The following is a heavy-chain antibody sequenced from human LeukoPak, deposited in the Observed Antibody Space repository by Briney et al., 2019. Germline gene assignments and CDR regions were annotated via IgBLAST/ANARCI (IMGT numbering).Heavy chain of an antibody. V-gene: IGHV3-21*01. CDR2: ISSSSSSYI. CDR3: ARERSPGYYMDV. J-gene: IGHJ6*03. Sequence: PGGSLRLSCAASGFTFSSYSMNWVRQAPGKGLEWVSSISSSSSSYIYYADSVKGRFTISRDNAKNSLYLQMNSLRAEDTAVYYCARERSPGYYMDVWGKGTTVTVSS. CDR1: GFTFSSYS.